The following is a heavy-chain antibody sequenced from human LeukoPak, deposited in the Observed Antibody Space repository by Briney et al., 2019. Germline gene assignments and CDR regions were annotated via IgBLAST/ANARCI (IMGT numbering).Heavy chain of an antibody. Sequence: SVKVSCKASGGTFSSYAISWVRQAPGRGLEWMGRIIPILGIANYAQKFQGRVTITADKSTSTAYMELSSLRSEDTAVYYCARDVDDILYGMDVWGQGTTVTVSS. J-gene: IGHJ6*02. V-gene: IGHV1-69*04. CDR3: ARDVDDILYGMDV. CDR2: IIPILGIA. CDR1: GGTFSSYA. D-gene: IGHD2-8*01.